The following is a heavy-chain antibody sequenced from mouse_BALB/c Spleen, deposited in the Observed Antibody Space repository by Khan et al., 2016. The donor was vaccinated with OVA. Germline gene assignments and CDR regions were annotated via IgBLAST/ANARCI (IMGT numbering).Heavy chain of an antibody. Sequence: VQLQQSGAELVRPGASVTLSCKASGYTFTDYEMHWVKQTPVHGLDWIGAIDPETGGTAYNQKFKGKATLTADKSSSTAYMELRSLTSEDSAVFYCTRSDGYYGYFDVWGAGTTVTVSS. J-gene: IGHJ1*01. CDR2: IDPETGGT. V-gene: IGHV1-15*01. CDR3: TRSDGYYGYFDV. D-gene: IGHD2-3*01. CDR1: GYTFTDYE.